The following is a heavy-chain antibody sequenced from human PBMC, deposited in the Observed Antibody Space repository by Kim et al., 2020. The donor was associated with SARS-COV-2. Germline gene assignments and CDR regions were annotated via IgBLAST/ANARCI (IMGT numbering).Heavy chain of an antibody. Sequence: SETLSLTCTVSGGSISSSSYYWGWIRQPPGKGLEWIGSIYYSGSTYYNPSLKSRVTISVDTSKNQFSLKLSSVTAADTAVYYCARHVDGTMVRGKRPVKYYFDYWGQGTLVTVSS. CDR2: IYYSGST. V-gene: IGHV4-39*01. CDR3: ARHVDGTMVRGKRPVKYYFDY. D-gene: IGHD3-10*01. CDR1: GGSISSSSYY. J-gene: IGHJ4*02.